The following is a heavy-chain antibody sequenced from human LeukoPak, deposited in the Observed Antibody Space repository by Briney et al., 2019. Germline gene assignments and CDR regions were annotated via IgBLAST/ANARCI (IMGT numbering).Heavy chain of an antibody. Sequence: PGGSLRLSCAASGFNFNTNWMHWVRQAPGKGLVWVSRINGDGSVTNYADSMKGRFTISRDSAKNTLYLQMNSLRVEDTAIYYCAMTPGGAFDLWGQGTLVTVSS. CDR1: GFNFNTNW. CDR3: AMTPGGAFDL. CDR2: INGDGSVT. D-gene: IGHD4-23*01. V-gene: IGHV3-74*01. J-gene: IGHJ5*02.